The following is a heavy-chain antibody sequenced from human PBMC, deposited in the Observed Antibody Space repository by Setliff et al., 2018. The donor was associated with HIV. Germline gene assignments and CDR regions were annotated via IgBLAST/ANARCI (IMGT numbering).Heavy chain of an antibody. D-gene: IGHD3-3*01. CDR2: IYHSGST. CDR1: SYSISTGYY. CDR3: AREAPSEPTRYYNFWSGYPDWFDP. V-gene: IGHV4-38-2*02. J-gene: IGHJ5*02. Sequence: SETLSLTCTVSSYSISTGYYWGWIRQPPGKGLEWIGIIYHSGSTYYNPSLKSRVTMSVDTSKSQFSLELTSVTAADTAVYYCAREAPSEPTRYYNFWSGYPDWFDPWGPGTLVTVSS.